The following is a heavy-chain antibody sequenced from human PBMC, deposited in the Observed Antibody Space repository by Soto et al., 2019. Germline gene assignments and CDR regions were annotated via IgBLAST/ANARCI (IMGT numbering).Heavy chain of an antibody. CDR2: IKSKTDGGTT. CDR1: GFTFSNAW. CDR3: TTALNSGSYPGYYYGMDV. V-gene: IGHV3-15*07. D-gene: IGHD1-26*01. J-gene: IGHJ6*02. Sequence: GGSLRLSCAASGFTFSNAWMNWVRQAPGKGLEWVGRIKSKTDGGTTDYAAPVKGRFTISRDDSKNTLYLQMNSLKTEDTAVYYCTTALNSGSYPGYYYGMDVWGQGTTVTVSS.